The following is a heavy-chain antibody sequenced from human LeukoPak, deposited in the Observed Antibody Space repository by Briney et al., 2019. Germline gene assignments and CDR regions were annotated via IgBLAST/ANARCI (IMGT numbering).Heavy chain of an antibody. CDR1: GGSISSYY. Sequence: SETLSLTCTVSGGSISSYYWSWVRQPPGKGLEWIGYVSYSGSTDYNPSLKSRVIISIDTSKNQFSLRLSSVTAADTAVYYCARENDRYGRIDYWGQGTLVTVSS. CDR2: VSYSGST. J-gene: IGHJ4*02. V-gene: IGHV4-59*01. CDR3: ARENDRYGRIDY. D-gene: IGHD5-18*01.